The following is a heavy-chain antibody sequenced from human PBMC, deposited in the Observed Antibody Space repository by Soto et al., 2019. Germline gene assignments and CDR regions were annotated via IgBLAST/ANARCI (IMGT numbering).Heavy chain of an antibody. CDR1: GFTFSSYG. J-gene: IGHJ6*03. Sequence: GGSLRLSCAASGFTFSSYGMHWVRQAPGKGLEWVAVIWYDGSNKYYADSVKGRFTISRDNSKNTLYLQMNSLRAEDTAVYYCARENQGIFRFTPGRAYYMDVWGKGTTVTVSS. CDR2: IWYDGSNK. D-gene: IGHD3-3*01. CDR3: ARENQGIFRFTPGRAYYMDV. V-gene: IGHV3-33*01.